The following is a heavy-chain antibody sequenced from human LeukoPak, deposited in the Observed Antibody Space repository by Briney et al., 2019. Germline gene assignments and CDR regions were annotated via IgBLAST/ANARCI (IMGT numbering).Heavy chain of an antibody. Sequence: PGGSLRLSCAASGFTFSIYAMHWVRLPPGKGLEWVAVISCDGNNKYYADSVKGRFTISRDNSENTLYLQMNSLRAEDTAVYYCVREPTTTSDYWGQGTLVTVSS. CDR3: VREPTTTSDY. CDR1: GFTFSIYA. J-gene: IGHJ4*02. D-gene: IGHD1-26*01. V-gene: IGHV3-30*04. CDR2: ISCDGNNK.